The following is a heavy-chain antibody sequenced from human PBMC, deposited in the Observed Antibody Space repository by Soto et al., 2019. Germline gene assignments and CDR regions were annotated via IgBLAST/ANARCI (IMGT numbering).Heavy chain of an antibody. CDR1: GFPFSSTD. D-gene: IGHD6-6*01. Sequence: PGGSLRLSCAASGFPFSSTDMTWVRQAPGKGLEWVSTIDGSGGTTYYADSVKGRFTISRDNSINTVFLQMNSLRADDTALYFCAKSSGWFNTWGQGALVTVSS. J-gene: IGHJ5*02. CDR2: IDGSGGTT. CDR3: AKSSGWFNT. V-gene: IGHV3-23*01.